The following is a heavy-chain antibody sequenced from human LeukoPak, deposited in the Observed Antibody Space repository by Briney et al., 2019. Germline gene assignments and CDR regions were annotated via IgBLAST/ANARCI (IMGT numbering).Heavy chain of an antibody. J-gene: IGHJ3*02. CDR2: ISSSSSTI. D-gene: IGHD7-27*01. CDR3: VRVGTSFDI. CDR1: GFTFSSYS. V-gene: IGHV3-48*01. Sequence: PGGSLRLSCAASGFTFSSYSMNWVRQAPGKGLEWVSYISSSSSTIYYADSVKGRFTISRDNAKNSLYLQMNSLRVEDTAVYYCVRVGTSFDIWGQGTMVTVSS.